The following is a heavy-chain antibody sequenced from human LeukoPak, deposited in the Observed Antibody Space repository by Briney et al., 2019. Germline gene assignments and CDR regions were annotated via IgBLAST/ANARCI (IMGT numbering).Heavy chain of an antibody. Sequence: SQTLSLTCTVSGGSISSGGYYWSWIRQHPGKGLEWIGYIYCSGSTYYNPSLKSRVTISVDTSKNQFSLKLSSVTAADTAVYYCARVNGDYQATYFDYWGQGTLVTVSS. V-gene: IGHV4-31*03. CDR2: IYCSGST. CDR1: GGSISSGGYY. CDR3: ARVNGDYQATYFDY. D-gene: IGHD4-17*01. J-gene: IGHJ4*02.